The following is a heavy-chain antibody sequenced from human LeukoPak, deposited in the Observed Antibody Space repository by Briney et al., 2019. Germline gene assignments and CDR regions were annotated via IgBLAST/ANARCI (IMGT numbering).Heavy chain of an antibody. CDR2: IYYSGST. V-gene: IGHV4-39*01. D-gene: IGHD1-26*01. CDR3: ATYTSIVGSFDY. CDR1: GGSISSSSYY. Sequence: SETLSLTCTVSGGSISSSSYYWGWIRQPPGKGLEWIGSIYYSGSTYYNPSLKSRVTISVDTSKNQFSLKLSSVTAADTAVYYCATYTSIVGSFDYWGQGTPVTVSS. J-gene: IGHJ4*02.